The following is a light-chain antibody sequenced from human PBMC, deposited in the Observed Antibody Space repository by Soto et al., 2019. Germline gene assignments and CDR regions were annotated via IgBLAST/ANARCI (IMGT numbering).Light chain of an antibody. CDR3: QQYNSDTS. CDR1: QSISSW. Sequence: DIQMTQSPSTLSASVGDRVTITCRASQSISSWLAWYQQKPGKAPKLLIYKASSLESGVPSRFSGSGCGTEFTLTISSLQPDDFATYSCQQYNSDTSFGGGTKVEIK. V-gene: IGKV1-5*03. J-gene: IGKJ4*01. CDR2: KAS.